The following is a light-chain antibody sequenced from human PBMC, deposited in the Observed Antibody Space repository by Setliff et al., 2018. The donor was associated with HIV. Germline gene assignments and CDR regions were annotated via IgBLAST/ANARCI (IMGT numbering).Light chain of an antibody. CDR3: QSYDSNNHVV. CDR2: EDN. V-gene: IGLV6-57*01. CDR1: SGSIASNY. J-gene: IGLJ2*01. Sequence: NFMLTQPHSVSESPGKTVTISCTRSSGSIASNYVQWYQQRLGSSPTTVIYEDNQRPSGVPDRFSGSIDSSSNSASLTISGLKTEDEADYYCQSYDSNNHVVFGGGTKVTVL.